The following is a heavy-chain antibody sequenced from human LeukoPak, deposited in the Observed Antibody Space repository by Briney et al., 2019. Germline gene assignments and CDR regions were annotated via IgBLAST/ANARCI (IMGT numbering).Heavy chain of an antibody. V-gene: IGHV1-18*01. CDR2: ISAYNGNT. CDR1: GYTFTSYG. CDR3: AISSYEEMAKNSDY. J-gene: IGHJ4*02. D-gene: IGHD5-24*01. Sequence: GASVKVSCKASGYTFTSYGISWVRQAPGQGLEWMGWISAYNGNTNYAQTLQGRVTMTTDTSTSTAYMELRSLRSDDTAVYYCAISSYEEMAKNSDYGGKEPLVTVPS.